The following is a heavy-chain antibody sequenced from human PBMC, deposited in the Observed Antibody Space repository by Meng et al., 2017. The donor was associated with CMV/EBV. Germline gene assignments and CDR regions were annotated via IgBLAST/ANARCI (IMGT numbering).Heavy chain of an antibody. D-gene: IGHD1-26*01. Sequence: LRLSCTVSGGSISSGDYYWSWIRQPPGKGLEWIGYIYYSGSTYYNPSLKSRVTISVDTSKNQFSLKLSSATAADTAVYYCARGSGSSPVDYWGQGTLVTVSS. CDR1: GGSISSGDYY. CDR3: ARGSGSSPVDY. CDR2: IYYSGST. V-gene: IGHV4-30-4*08. J-gene: IGHJ4*02.